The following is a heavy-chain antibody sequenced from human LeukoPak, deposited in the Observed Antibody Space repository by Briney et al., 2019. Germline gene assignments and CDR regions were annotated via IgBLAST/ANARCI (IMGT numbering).Heavy chain of an antibody. Sequence: SETLSLTCAVYGGSFSGYYWSWIRQPPGKGLEWIGEINHSGSTNYNPSLKSRVTISVDTSKNHFSLKLSSVTAADTAVYYCARGGIAAADYYFDYWGQGPLVTVSS. CDR3: ARGGIAAADYYFDY. CDR1: GGSFSGYY. D-gene: IGHD6-13*01. CDR2: INHSGST. V-gene: IGHV4-34*01. J-gene: IGHJ4*02.